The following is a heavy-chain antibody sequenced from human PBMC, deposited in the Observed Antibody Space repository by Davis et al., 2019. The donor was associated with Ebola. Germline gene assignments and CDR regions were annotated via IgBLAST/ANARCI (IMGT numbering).Heavy chain of an antibody. CDR1: GFTFSDYY. J-gene: IGHJ4*02. CDR3: AKYTYFASSTSCYPKGTCYFDY. D-gene: IGHD2-2*01. CDR2: ISSSGSTI. V-gene: IGHV3-11*04. Sequence: PGGSLRLSCAASGFTFSDYYMSWIRQAPGKGLEWVSYISSSGSTIYYADSVKGRFTISRDNAKNSLYLQMNSLRAEDTAVYYCAKYTYFASSTSCYPKGTCYFDYWGQGTLVTVSS.